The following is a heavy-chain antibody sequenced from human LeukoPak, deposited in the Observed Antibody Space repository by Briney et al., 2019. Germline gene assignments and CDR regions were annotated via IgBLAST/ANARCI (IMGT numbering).Heavy chain of an antibody. J-gene: IGHJ4*02. CDR2: ISSGGSTT. Sequence: PGGSLRLSCAASGFTFSSYEMNWVRQAPGKGLEWVSYISSGGSTTYYADSVKGRFTISRDNAKNSLFLQVNSLRAEDTAVYYCARDIRYFEQYWGQGTLVTVSS. V-gene: IGHV3-48*03. CDR3: ARDIRYFEQY. D-gene: IGHD3-9*01. CDR1: GFTFSSYE.